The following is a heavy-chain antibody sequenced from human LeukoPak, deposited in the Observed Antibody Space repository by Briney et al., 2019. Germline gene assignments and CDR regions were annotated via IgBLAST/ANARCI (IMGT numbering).Heavy chain of an antibody. D-gene: IGHD3-9*01. Sequence: GGSLRLSCAASGFTFRSYAMTWVRQAPGKGLEWVSAISSSVSLTYYADAVKGRFTVSRDDSKNTLYLQMNSLKAEDTAVYYCAKAVGFDWYWHYWGQGTLVTVSS. CDR1: GFTFRSYA. CDR3: AKAVGFDWYWHY. J-gene: IGHJ4*02. CDR2: ISSSVSLT. V-gene: IGHV3-23*01.